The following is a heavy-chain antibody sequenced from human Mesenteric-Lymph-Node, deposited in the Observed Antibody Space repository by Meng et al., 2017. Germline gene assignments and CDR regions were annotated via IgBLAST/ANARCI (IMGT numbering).Heavy chain of an antibody. CDR2: INVRGDIT. J-gene: IGHJ4*02. Sequence: GSLKISCVASGFTFSSQAMSWARQAPGRGLEWVSLINVRGDITHYADSVEGRFTISRDNSKNTLYLQLDRLRVDDTALYFCVKGGWLDDWGQGTLVTVSS. V-gene: IGHV3-23*01. D-gene: IGHD5-12*01. CDR1: GFTFSSQA. CDR3: VKGGWLDD.